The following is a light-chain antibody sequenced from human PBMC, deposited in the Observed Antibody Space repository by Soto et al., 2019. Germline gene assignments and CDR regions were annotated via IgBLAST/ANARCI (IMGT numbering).Light chain of an antibody. CDR2: AVS. CDR1: QTISNNY. Sequence: EIVLTQSPGTLTLSPGESAAPSCRASQTISNNYLVWYRQKPGQAPRLLIYAVSSRAAGIPDRFSGSGSGTDFALTIARLEAEDSAVYYCQQHSNSPWTFGQGTRVEI. J-gene: IGKJ1*01. V-gene: IGKV3-20*01. CDR3: QQHSNSPWT.